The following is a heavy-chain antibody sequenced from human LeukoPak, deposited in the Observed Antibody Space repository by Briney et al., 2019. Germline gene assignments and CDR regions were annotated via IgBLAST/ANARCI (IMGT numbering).Heavy chain of an antibody. J-gene: IGHJ4*02. Sequence: GGSLRLSCAASGFTFSSYAMSWVRQAPGKGLEWVSAISGSGGSTYYADSVKGRFTISRDNSKNTLYLQMNSLRAEDTAVYYCAKDQDMVRGVTYQIFDYWGQGTLVTVSS. CDR3: AKDQDMVRGVTYQIFDY. V-gene: IGHV3-23*01. D-gene: IGHD3-10*01. CDR1: GFTFSSYA. CDR2: ISGSGGST.